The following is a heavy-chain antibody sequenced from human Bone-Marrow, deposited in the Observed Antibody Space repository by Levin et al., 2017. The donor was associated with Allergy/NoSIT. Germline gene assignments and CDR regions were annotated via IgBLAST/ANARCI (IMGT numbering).Heavy chain of an antibody. Sequence: PGGSLRLSCAASGFTFSNAWMSWVRQAPGKGLEWVGRVKSKTDGGRTDYAAPVKGRFTISRDDSKNTLHLQMNSLKTEDTAVYYCATGDPMTAVHAFDIWGQGTMVTVSS. CDR3: ATGDPMTAVHAFDI. V-gene: IGHV3-15*01. CDR1: GFTFSNAW. D-gene: IGHD4-11*01. J-gene: IGHJ3*02. CDR2: VKSKTDGGRT.